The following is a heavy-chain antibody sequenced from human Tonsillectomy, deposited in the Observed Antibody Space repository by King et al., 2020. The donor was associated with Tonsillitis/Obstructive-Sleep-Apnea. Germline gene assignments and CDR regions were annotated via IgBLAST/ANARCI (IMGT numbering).Heavy chain of an antibody. CDR3: ARARARVTMVRGPYNWFDP. CDR1: GGSFSGYY. D-gene: IGHD3-10*01. CDR2: INHSGST. Sequence: VQLQQWGAGLLKPSETLSLTCAVFGGSFSGYYWSWIRQPPGKGLEWIGEINHSGSTNYNPSLKSRVTISVDTSKNQFSLKLSSVTAADTAVYYFARARARVTMVRGPYNWFDPWGQGNLVTVSS. J-gene: IGHJ5*02. V-gene: IGHV4-34*01.